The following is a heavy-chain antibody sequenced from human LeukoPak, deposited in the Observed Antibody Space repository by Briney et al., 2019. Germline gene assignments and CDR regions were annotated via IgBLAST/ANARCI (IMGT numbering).Heavy chain of an antibody. CDR1: GFTFISYA. Sequence: GGSLRLSCVASGFTFISYAMHWVRQAPGKGLEWVAVISYDGSNKYYADSVKGRFTISRDNSKNTLYLQMNSLGAEDTAVYYCARSEYSGYSPLDYWGQGTLVTVSS. CDR2: ISYDGSNK. CDR3: ARSEYSGYSPLDY. D-gene: IGHD5-12*01. V-gene: IGHV3-30*04. J-gene: IGHJ4*02.